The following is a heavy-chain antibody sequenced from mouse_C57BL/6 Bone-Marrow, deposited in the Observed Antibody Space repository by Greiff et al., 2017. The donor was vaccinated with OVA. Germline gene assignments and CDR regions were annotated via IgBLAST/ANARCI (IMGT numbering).Heavy chain of an antibody. V-gene: IGHV1-7*01. J-gene: IGHJ4*01. D-gene: IGHD1-1*01. Sequence: VKLVESGAELAKPGASVKLSCKASGYTFTSYWMHWVKQRPGQGLEWIGYINPSSGYTKYNQKFKDKATLTADKSSSTAYMQLSSLTYEDSAVYYCARRGIYYYGSSYFYYAMDYWGQGTSVTVSS. CDR1: GYTFTSYW. CDR2: INPSSGYT. CDR3: ARRGIYYYGSSYFYYAMDY.